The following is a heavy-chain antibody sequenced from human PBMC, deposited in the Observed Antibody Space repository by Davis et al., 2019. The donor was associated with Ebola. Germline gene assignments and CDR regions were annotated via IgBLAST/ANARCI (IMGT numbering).Heavy chain of an antibody. CDR2: IYYSGST. J-gene: IGHJ6*02. CDR3: ARQVFICSSGGSCYSKYYYYGMDV. CDR1: GGSISSSSYY. Sequence: MPSETLSLTCTVSGGSISSSSYYWGWIRQPPGKGLEWIGSIYYSGSTYYNPSLKSRVTISVDTSKNQFSLKLSSVTAADTAVYYYARQVFICSSGGSCYSKYYYYGMDVWGQGTTVTVSS. D-gene: IGHD2-15*01. V-gene: IGHV4-39*01.